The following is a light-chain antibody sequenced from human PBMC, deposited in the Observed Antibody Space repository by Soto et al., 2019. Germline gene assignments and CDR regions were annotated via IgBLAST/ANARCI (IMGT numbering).Light chain of an antibody. CDR1: RSVSSN. Sequence: EIVMTQSPATLSVSPGERATLSCRASRSVSSNLAWYQQKLGQAPRLLIYGASTRATGIPARLSGSGSGIEFTITISSLHSEDFAVYYCQQYKNSLTFGQGNKVEIK. CDR3: QQYKNSLT. J-gene: IGKJ1*01. CDR2: GAS. V-gene: IGKV3-15*01.